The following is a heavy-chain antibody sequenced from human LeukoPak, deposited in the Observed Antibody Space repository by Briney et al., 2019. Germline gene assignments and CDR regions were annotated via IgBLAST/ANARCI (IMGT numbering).Heavy chain of an antibody. J-gene: IGHJ4*02. CDR1: GASISSSY. CDR2: VHYTGGT. V-gene: IGHV4-59*01. D-gene: IGHD3-22*01. Sequence: PSETLSLTCTVSGASISSSYWSWIRQSPGKGLEWIGYVHYTGGTNYNPSLKSRATISVDTSKNQFSVKLSPVTAADTAMYYCARGYFDAIGYSNPFDWWGQGALVTVSS. CDR3: ARGYFDAIGYSNPFDW.